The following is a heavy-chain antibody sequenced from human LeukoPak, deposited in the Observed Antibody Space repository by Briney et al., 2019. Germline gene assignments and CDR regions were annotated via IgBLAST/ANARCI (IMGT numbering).Heavy chain of an antibody. CDR1: GGSISSGDYY. CDR2: IYYSGST. D-gene: IGHD3-3*01. CDR3: AAFWSGYSVY. J-gene: IGHJ4*02. Sequence: SETLSLTCTVSGGSISSGDYYWSWIRQPPGKGLKWIGYIYYSGSTYYSPSLKSRVTISVDTSKNQFSLKLSSVTAADTAVYYCAAFWSGYSVYWGQGTLVTVSS. V-gene: IGHV4-30-4*01.